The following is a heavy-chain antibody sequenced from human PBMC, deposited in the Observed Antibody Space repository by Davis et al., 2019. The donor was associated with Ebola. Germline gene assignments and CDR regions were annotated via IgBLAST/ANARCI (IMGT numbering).Heavy chain of an antibody. Sequence: GESLKISCAASGFTVRSTYMSWVRQAPGKGLEWVSVIYSGGTTRYADYADSVKGRFTISRDNSKNTLYLQMNSLRAEDTAVYYCARDGGHDYGDYVRFVDYWGQGTLVTVSS. D-gene: IGHD4-17*01. CDR2: IYSGGTT. CDR1: GFTVRSTY. CDR3: ARDGGHDYGDYVRFVDY. J-gene: IGHJ4*02. V-gene: IGHV3-66*01.